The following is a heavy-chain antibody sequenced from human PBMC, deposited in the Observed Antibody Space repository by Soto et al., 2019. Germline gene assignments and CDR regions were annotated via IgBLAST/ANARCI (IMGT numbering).Heavy chain of an antibody. Sequence: QVQLVQSGAAVKKPGASVKVSCKASGYTFTSYAMHWVRQAPGQRLEWMGWINAGNGNTKYSQKFQGRVTITRDTSARTANMELSSLRSEDTAVYYCARDIVGAYYYGMDVWGQGTTVTVS. J-gene: IGHJ6*02. V-gene: IGHV1-3*01. CDR3: ARDIVGAYYYGMDV. CDR1: GYTFTSYA. D-gene: IGHD1-26*01. CDR2: INAGNGNT.